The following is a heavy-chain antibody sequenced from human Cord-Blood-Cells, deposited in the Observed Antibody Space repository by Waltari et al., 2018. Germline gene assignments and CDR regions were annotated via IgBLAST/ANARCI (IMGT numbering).Heavy chain of an antibody. CDR3: AREELNYGMDV. J-gene: IGHJ6*02. Sequence: EVQLVESGGGLIQPGGSLRLSCAASGFTVSSNYMSWVRQAPGKGLGWVSGIYSGGSTYYADSVKGRFTISRDNSKNTLYLQMNSLRAEDTAVYYCAREELNYGMDVWGQGTTVTVSS. CDR2: IYSGGST. CDR1: GFTVSSNY. V-gene: IGHV3-53*01. D-gene: IGHD1-7*01.